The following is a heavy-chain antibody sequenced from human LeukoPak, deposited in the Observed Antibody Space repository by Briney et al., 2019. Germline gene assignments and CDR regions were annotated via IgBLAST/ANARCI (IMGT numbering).Heavy chain of an antibody. CDR3: ARHRWEGFPSAFDI. CDR1: GYSISSDYY. Sequence: SETLSLTCAVSGYSISSDYYWGWIRQPPWKGMEWIGSIYHSGSTYHNPSLKSRVTISADMSKNHFSLKLSSVTATDAAVYYCARHRWEGFPSAFDIWGQGTMVTVSS. J-gene: IGHJ3*02. CDR2: IYHSGST. V-gene: IGHV4-38-2*01. D-gene: IGHD1-26*01.